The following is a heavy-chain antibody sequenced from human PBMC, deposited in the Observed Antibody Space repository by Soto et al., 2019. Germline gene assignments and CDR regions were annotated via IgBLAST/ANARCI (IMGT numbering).Heavy chain of an antibody. J-gene: IGHJ4*02. CDR3: ARGLSRRILNYLDH. Sequence: GGSLRLSCAASGFTFSDYYMTWLRQAPGKGPECISYISFGSSFTNYADSVEGRFTISRDNAKNTLYLQMNSLRVEDTAVYYCARGLSRRILNYLDHWGQGVLVTVSS. CDR1: GFTFSDYY. V-gene: IGHV3-11*06. D-gene: IGHD2-15*01. CDR2: ISFGSSFT.